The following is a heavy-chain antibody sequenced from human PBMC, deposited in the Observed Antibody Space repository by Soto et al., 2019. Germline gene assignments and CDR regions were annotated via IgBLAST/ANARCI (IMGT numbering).Heavy chain of an antibody. CDR2: ISAYNGNT. J-gene: IGHJ4*02. D-gene: IGHD2-15*01. V-gene: IGHV1-18*01. Sequence: ASVKVSCKASGYTFTSYGISWVRQAPGQGXEWMGWISAYNGNTNYAQKLQGRVTMTTDTSTSTAYMELRSLRSDDTAVYYCARDLGVLGYCSGGSCNGGYWGQGTLVTVSS. CDR3: ARDLGVLGYCSGGSCNGGY. CDR1: GYTFTSYG.